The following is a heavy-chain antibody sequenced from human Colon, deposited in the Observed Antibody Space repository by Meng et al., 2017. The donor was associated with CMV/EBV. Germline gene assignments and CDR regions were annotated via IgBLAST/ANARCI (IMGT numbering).Heavy chain of an antibody. D-gene: IGHD2-15*01. CDR2: IYSGGSA. CDR3: GGGGGGSYSAY. Sequence: GGSLRLSCEASGLAVSGNYMNWVRQAPGKGLEWVSIIYSGGSAYYTDSVKGRFTISRDNAKNTLYLQMNSLGADDTGVYYCGGGGGGSYSAYWGQGTLVTVSS. V-gene: IGHV3-53*01. J-gene: IGHJ4*02. CDR1: GLAVSGNY.